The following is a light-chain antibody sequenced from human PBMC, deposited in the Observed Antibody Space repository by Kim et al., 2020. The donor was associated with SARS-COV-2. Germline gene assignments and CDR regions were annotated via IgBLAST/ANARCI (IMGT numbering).Light chain of an antibody. Sequence: PGQSVTISCTGTSIDIGAYNYVSWYQQHPGTAPKLMICEVTNRPSGVPDRFSGSKSGNTASLTISGLQAEDEADYYCSSYAGGRYVFGTGTKVTVL. V-gene: IGLV2-8*01. CDR1: SIDIGAYNY. J-gene: IGLJ1*01. CDR3: SSYAGGRYV. CDR2: EVT.